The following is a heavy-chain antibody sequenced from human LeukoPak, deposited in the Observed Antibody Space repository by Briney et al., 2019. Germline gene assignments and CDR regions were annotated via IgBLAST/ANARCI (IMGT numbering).Heavy chain of an antibody. CDR2: IIPIFGTA. CDR1: GGTFSSCA. CDR3: ARGYCSGGSCYGYRNWFDP. D-gene: IGHD2-15*01. J-gene: IGHJ5*02. Sequence: GASVKVSCKASGGTFSSCAISWVRQAPGQGLEWMGGIIPIFGTANYAQKFQGRVTITTDESTSTAYMELSSLRSEDTAVYYCARGYCSGGSCYGYRNWFDPWGQGTLVTVSS. V-gene: IGHV1-69*05.